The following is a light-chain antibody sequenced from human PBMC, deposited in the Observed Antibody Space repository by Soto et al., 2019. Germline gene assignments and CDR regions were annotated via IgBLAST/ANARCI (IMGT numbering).Light chain of an antibody. CDR3: QQYNSYPLT. J-gene: IGKJ3*01. Sequence: EVVLTQSPGTLSLSPGEGATLSCRASQSIASSYLAWYQQKPGQAPRLLIYDASSRATGIPDRFSGSGSGTDFTLTISSLQPDDFATYYCQQYNSYPLTFGPGTKVDIK. CDR1: QSIASSY. CDR2: DAS. V-gene: IGKV3-20*01.